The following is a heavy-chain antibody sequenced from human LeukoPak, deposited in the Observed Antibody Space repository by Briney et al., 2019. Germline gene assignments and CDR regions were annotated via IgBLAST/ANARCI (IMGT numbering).Heavy chain of an antibody. V-gene: IGHV3-7*01. J-gene: IGHJ5*02. CDR3: ARDAANSGSYSNWFDP. Sequence: GGSLRLSCAASGFTFSSYWMSWVRQAPGKGLEGVANIKQDGSEKYYVDSVKGRFTISRDNAKNSLYLQMNSLRAEDTAVYYCARDAANSGSYSNWFDPWGQGTLVTVSS. CDR2: IKQDGSEK. CDR1: GFTFSSYW. D-gene: IGHD1-26*01.